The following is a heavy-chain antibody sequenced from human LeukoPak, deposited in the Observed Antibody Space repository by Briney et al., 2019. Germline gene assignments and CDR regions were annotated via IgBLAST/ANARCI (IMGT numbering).Heavy chain of an antibody. CDR2: ISSSSSTI. CDR3: ARAARYYDFWSGTGSFDY. CDR1: GFTFSSYS. Sequence: GGSLRLSCAASGFTFSSYSMNWVRQAPGKGLEWVSYISSSSSTIYYADSVKGRFTISRDNAKNSLYLQMNSLRAEDTAVYYCARAARYYDFWSGTGSFDYWGQGTLVTVSS. V-gene: IGHV3-48*01. J-gene: IGHJ4*02. D-gene: IGHD3-3*01.